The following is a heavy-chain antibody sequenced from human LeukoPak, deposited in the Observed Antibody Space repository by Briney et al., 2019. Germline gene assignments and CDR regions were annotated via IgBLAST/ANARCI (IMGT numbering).Heavy chain of an antibody. CDR3: ARAGFGGHFDY. D-gene: IGHD3-10*01. CDR1: GSTFSSYD. CDR2: IGTAGDT. Sequence: GGSLRLSCAASGSTFSSYDMHWVRQATGKGLEWVSAIGTAGDTYYPGSVKGRFTISRENAKNSLYLQMNSLRAGDTAVYYCARAGFGGHFDYWGQGTLVTVSS. J-gene: IGHJ4*02. V-gene: IGHV3-13*01.